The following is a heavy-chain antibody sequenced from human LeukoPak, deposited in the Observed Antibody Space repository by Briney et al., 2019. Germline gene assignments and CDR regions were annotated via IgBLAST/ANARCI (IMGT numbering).Heavy chain of an antibody. J-gene: IGHJ4*02. D-gene: IGHD4-23*01. V-gene: IGHV3-49*04. CDR2: IRSKAYGGTT. CDR3: SGNYYGGSGGFCDY. CDR1: GFTFGDYA. Sequence: SGGSLRLSCTASGFTFGDYAMSWVRQAPGKGLEWVGFIRSKAYGGTTEYAASVKGRLTISRDDSKSIAYLQMNSLKTEDTALYYCSGNYYGGSGGFCDYWGQGTLVTVSS.